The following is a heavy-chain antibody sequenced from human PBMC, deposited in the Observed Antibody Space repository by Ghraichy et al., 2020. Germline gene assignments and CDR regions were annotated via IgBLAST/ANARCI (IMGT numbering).Heavy chain of an antibody. CDR1: GGSFSGYY. D-gene: IGHD1-26*01. CDR2: INHSGST. CDR3: ARKVYAELQPRPYDE. Sequence: SETLSLTCAVYGGSFSGYYWSWIRQPPGKGLEWIGEINHSGSTNYNPSLKSRVTISLDTSKNQFSLKLSSVTAADTAVYYCARKVYAELQPRPYDEWGQGTLVTVSS. J-gene: IGHJ4*02. V-gene: IGHV4-34*01.